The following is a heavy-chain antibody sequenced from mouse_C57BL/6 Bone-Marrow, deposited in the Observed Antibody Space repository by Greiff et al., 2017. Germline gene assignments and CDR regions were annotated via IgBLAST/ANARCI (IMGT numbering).Heavy chain of an antibody. CDR3: SRNGSSYVDY. CDR2: IDPSDSYT. V-gene: IGHV1-50*01. J-gene: IGHJ2*01. CDR1: GYTFTNYW. D-gene: IGHD1-1*01. Sequence: QVQLQQPGAELVKPGASVKLSCKASGYTFTNYWMQWVKQRPGQGLEWIGEIDPSDSYTNYNQKFKGKATLTVDTSSSTAYMQLSSLTSEDSAVYYCSRNGSSYVDYWGQGTTLTVSS.